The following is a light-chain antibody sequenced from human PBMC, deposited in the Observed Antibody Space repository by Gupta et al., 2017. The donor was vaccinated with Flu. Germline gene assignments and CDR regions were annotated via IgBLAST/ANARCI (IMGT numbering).Light chain of an antibody. CDR1: QSLVYSDGNTF. CDR2: KVS. V-gene: IGKV2-30*01. J-gene: IGKJ2*01. Sequence: DVVMTQSPLSLPVTLGQPASISCRSSQSLVYSDGNTFVSWFHQRPGHSPRRLIYKVSNRDAGVPDRFSGSGSGTDFTLKISRGEAEDVGLYYCRQGTHWPPYTFGQGTKLEIK. CDR3: RQGTHWPPYT.